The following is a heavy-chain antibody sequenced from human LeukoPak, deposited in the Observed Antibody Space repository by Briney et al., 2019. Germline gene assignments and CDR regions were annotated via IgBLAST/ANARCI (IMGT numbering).Heavy chain of an antibody. CDR2: ISYDGSNK. J-gene: IGHJ4*02. D-gene: IGHD3-16*01. CDR3: AKDWGGIVFDY. CDR1: GFTFSSYG. V-gene: IGHV3-30*18. Sequence: GGSLRLSCAASGFTFSSYGMHWVRQAPGKGLEWVAVISYDGSNKYYADSVKGRFTISRDNSKNTLYLQMNSLRAEDTAVYYCAKDWGGIVFDYWGQGTLVTVSS.